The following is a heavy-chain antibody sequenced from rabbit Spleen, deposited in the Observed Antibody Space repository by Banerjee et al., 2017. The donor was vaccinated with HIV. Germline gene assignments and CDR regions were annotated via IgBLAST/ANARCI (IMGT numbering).Heavy chain of an antibody. Sequence: QSLEESGGDLVKPGASLTLTCTASGVSFSSSSYMCWVRQAPGKGLEWIACIYVGVPDTIEYASWAKGRFTISKTSSTTVTLQMTSLTAADTATYFCARDTGTSFSSYGMDLWGPGTLVTVS. D-gene: IGHD7-1*01. CDR3: ARDTGTSFSSYGMDL. CDR1: GVSFSSSSY. J-gene: IGHJ6*01. CDR2: IYVGVPDTI. V-gene: IGHV1S40*01.